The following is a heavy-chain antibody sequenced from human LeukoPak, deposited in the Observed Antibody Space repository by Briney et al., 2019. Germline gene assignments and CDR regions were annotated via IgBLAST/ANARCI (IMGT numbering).Heavy chain of an antibody. D-gene: IGHD3-3*01. CDR2: ISGSGGST. CDR1: GFTFSSYA. J-gene: IGHJ4*02. Sequence: GGSLRLSCAASGFTFSSYAMSWVRQAPGKGLEWVSAISGSGGSTYYADSVKGRFTISRDNAKNSLYLQMNSLRAEDTALYYCALFFGVARKDVKGIDYWGQGTLVTVSS. CDR3: ALFFGVARKDVKGIDY. V-gene: IGHV3-23*01.